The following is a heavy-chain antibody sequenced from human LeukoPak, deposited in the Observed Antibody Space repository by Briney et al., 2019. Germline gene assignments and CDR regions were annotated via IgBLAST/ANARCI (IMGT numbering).Heavy chain of an antibody. CDR3: ARDRITMVRGVYNWFDP. CDR1: GYTFTSYY. CDR2: INPSGGST. J-gene: IGHJ5*02. V-gene: IGHV1-46*01. Sequence: ASVKVSCKASGYTFTSYYMHWVRQAPGQGLEWMGMINPSGGSTSYAQKFQGRVTMTRDTSTSTVYMELSSLRSEDTAVYYCARDRITMVRGVYNWFDPWGQGTLVTVSS. D-gene: IGHD3-10*01.